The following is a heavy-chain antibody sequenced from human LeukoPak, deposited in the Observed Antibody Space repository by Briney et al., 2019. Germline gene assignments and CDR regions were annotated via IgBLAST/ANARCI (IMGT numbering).Heavy chain of an antibody. D-gene: IGHD6-13*01. CDR3: AKEDSLLGGYSSSWYVH. J-gene: IGHJ4*02. V-gene: IGHV3-23*01. Sequence: PGGSLRLSCAVSGFTFSTYWMSWVRQAPGKGLEWVSAISGSGGSTYYADSVKGRFTISRDNSKNTLYLQMNSLRAEDTAVYYCAKEDSLLGGYSSSWYVHWGQRTLVTVSS. CDR2: ISGSGGST. CDR1: GFTFSTYW.